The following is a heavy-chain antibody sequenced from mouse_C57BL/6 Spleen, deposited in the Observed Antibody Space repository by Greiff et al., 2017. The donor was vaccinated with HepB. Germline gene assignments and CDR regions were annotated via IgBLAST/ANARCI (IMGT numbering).Heavy chain of an antibody. V-gene: IGHV5-6*01. CDR3: ARLLGYAMDY. Sequence: VQLKESGGDLVKPGGSLKLSCAASGFTFSSYGMSWVRQTPDKRLEWVATISSGGSYTYYPDSVKGRFTISRDNAKNTLYLQMSSLKSEDTAMYYCARLLGYAMDYWGQGTSVTVSS. CDR2: ISSGGSYT. J-gene: IGHJ4*01. D-gene: IGHD3-3*01. CDR1: GFTFSSYG.